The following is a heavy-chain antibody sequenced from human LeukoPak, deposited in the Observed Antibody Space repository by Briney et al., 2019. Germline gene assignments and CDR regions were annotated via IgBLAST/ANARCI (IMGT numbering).Heavy chain of an antibody. Sequence: SVKVSCKASGGTFSSYAISWVRQAPGQGLEWMGRIIPILGIANYAQKLQGRVTMTTDTSTSTAYMELRSLRSDDTAVYYCARGWNYNWFDPWGQGTLVTVSS. V-gene: IGHV1-69*04. D-gene: IGHD1-7*01. CDR3: ARGWNYNWFDP. CDR1: GGTFSSYA. J-gene: IGHJ5*02. CDR2: IIPILGIA.